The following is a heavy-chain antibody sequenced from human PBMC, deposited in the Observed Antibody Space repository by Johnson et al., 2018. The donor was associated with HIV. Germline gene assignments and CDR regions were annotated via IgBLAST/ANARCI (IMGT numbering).Heavy chain of an antibody. V-gene: IGHV3-30*04. CDR2: ISYDGSNK. D-gene: IGHD6-6*01. Sequence: QVQLVESGGGVVQPGRSLRLSCAASGFTFSSYALHWVRQAPGKGLEWVTVISYDGSNKYYADSVKGRFTISRDNSKNTLYLQMNSLRVEDTAVYYCARVEQLGAFDIWGQGTMVTVYS. CDR3: ARVEQLGAFDI. CDR1: GFTFSSYA. J-gene: IGHJ3*02.